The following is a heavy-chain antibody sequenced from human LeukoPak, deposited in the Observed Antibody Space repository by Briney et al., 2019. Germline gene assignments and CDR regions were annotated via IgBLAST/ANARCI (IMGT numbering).Heavy chain of an antibody. D-gene: IGHD2-15*01. J-gene: IGHJ4*02. CDR2: INAGNGNT. CDR3: ARDAIVSGSHDY. Sequence: ASVKVSCKASGYTFTSYAMHWVRQAPGQRLEWMGWINAGNGNTKYSQKFQGRVTITRDTSASTAYMELSSLRSEDTAVYYCARDAIVSGSHDYCGQGTLVTVSS. V-gene: IGHV1-3*01. CDR1: GYTFTSYA.